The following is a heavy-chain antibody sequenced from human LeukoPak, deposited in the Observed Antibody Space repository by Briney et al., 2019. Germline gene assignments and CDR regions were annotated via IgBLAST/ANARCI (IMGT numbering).Heavy chain of an antibody. J-gene: IGHJ6*03. Sequence: GGSLRLPCAAPGFTFSSYAMSWVRQAPGKGLEWVSAISGSGGSTYYADSVKGRFTISRDNSKNTLYLQMNSLRAEDTAVYYCAKSNVDIVATIRGGDYYYMDVWGKGTTVTVSS. V-gene: IGHV3-23*01. CDR3: AKSNVDIVATIRGGDYYYMDV. CDR2: ISGSGGST. CDR1: GFTFSSYA. D-gene: IGHD5-12*01.